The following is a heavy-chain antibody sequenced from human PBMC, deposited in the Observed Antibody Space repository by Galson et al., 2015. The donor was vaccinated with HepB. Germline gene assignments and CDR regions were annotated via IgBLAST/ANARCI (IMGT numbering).Heavy chain of an antibody. D-gene: IGHD6-13*01. CDR2: IIPIFGTA. CDR1: GGTFSSYA. CDR3: ARDPPSIAAAGDYYYYGMDV. J-gene: IGHJ6*02. V-gene: IGHV1-69*06. Sequence: SVKVSCKASGGTFSSYAISWVRQAPGQGLEWMGGIIPIFGTANYAQEFQGRVTITADKSTSTAYMELSSLRSEDTAVYYCARDPPSIAAAGDYYYYGMDVWGQGTTVTVSS.